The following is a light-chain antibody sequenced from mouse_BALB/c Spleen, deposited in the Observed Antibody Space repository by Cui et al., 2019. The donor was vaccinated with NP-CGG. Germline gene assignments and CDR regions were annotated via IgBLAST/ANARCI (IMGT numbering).Light chain of an antibody. J-gene: IGLJ1*01. CDR1: TGAVTTSNY. CDR2: GTN. V-gene: IGLV1*01. CDR3: ALWYSNHWV. Sequence: QAVVSQEHALTTSPGETVTLTCRSSTGAVTTSNYANWVQEKPDHLFTGLIGGTNNRPPGVPARFSGSLIGDKAALTITGAQTEDEAIYFCALWYSNHWVFGGGTKLTVL.